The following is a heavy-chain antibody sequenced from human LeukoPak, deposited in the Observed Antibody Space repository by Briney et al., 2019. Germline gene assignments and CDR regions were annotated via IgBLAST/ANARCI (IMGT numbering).Heavy chain of an antibody. CDR2: VDYRENT. V-gene: IGHV4-59*01. J-gene: IGHJ6*02. CDR1: GGSISSYY. CDR3: ARVEVGAANRQWYGMDV. D-gene: IGHD2-15*01. Sequence: SETLSLTCTISGGSISSYYWSWIRQPPGKGLEWIGYVDYRENTNYNPSLKSRVTISIDTSKSLFSLKLNSVTAADTAVYYCARVEVGAANRQWYGMDVWGQGTTVTVPS.